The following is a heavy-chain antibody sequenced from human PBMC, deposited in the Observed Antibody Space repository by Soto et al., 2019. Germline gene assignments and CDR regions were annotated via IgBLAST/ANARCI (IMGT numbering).Heavy chain of an antibody. CDR2: IYYSGST. D-gene: IGHD3-22*01. J-gene: IGHJ6*03. Sequence: TSETLSLTCTVAGGYISSSSYYWGWIRQPPGKGLEWIGSIYYSGSTYYNPSLTSRVTMSVDTSNNQFSLKLSSVTVADTAFYSCAGGGSIVVATRRLMDVWGKGTTVTVSS. V-gene: IGHV4-39*01. CDR1: GGYISSSSYY. CDR3: AGGGSIVVATRRLMDV.